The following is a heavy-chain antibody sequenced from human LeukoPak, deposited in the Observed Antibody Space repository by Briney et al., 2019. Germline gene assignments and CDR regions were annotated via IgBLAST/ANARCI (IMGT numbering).Heavy chain of an antibody. V-gene: IGHV3-66*01. CDR1: GFTVSSNY. D-gene: IGHD1-1*01. CDR2: IYSGGST. Sequence: GGSLRLSCAASGFTVSSNYMSWVRQAPGKGLEWVSVIYSGGSTYYADSVKGRFTISRDNSKNTLYPQMNSLRAEDTAVYYCARDTWNDVFDYWGQGTLVTVSS. J-gene: IGHJ4*02. CDR3: ARDTWNDVFDY.